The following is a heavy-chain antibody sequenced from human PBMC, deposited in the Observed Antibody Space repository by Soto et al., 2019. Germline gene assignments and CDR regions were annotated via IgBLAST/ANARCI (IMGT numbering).Heavy chain of an antibody. D-gene: IGHD5-12*01. CDR1: GGSISSSSYY. V-gene: IGHV4-39*01. Sequence: QLQLQESGPGLVKPSETLSLTCTVSGGSISSSSYYWGWIRQPPGKGLEWIGSIYYSGSTYYNPSLKSRVTISVDTSKNQFSLKLSSVTAADTAVYYCARLSGYSGYGTKDYWGQGTLVTVSS. CDR3: ARLSGYSGYGTKDY. J-gene: IGHJ4*02. CDR2: IYYSGST.